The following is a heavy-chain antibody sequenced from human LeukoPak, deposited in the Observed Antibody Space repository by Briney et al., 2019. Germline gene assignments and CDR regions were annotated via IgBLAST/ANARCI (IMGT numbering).Heavy chain of an antibody. V-gene: IGHV4-31*03. J-gene: IGHJ5*02. CDR1: GGSISSGGYY. D-gene: IGHD3-16*02. Sequence: KASETLSLTCTVSGGSISSGGYYWSWIRQHPGKGLEWIGYIYYSGSTYYNPSLKSRVTISVDTSKNQFSLKLSSVTAADTAVYYCASSYVWGSYRYAGFDPWGQGTLVTVSS. CDR2: IYYSGST. CDR3: ASSYVWGSYRYAGFDP.